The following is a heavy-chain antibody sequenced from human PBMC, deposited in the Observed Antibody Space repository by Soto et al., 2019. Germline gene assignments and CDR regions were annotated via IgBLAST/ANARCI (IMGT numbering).Heavy chain of an antibody. V-gene: IGHV4-39*01. J-gene: IGHJ4*02. CDR3: ATYQKGYNLNYFEH. D-gene: IGHD1-20*01. CDR2: VFYTGFT. CDR1: VGSISGSYYY. Sequence: SETLSLTCAVSVGSISGSYYYWGWLLHSPGKGPEWIGSVFYTGFTSYNPSLESRVSVSVDTSKNQFSLKVSGVYAADTAVYYCATYQKGYNLNYFEHWGQGALVTFSS.